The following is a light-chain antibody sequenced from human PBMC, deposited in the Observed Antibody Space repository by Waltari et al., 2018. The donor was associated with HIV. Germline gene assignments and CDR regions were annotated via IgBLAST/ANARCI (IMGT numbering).Light chain of an antibody. J-gene: IGKJ4*01. V-gene: IGKV3-15*01. Sequence: VMTQSPATLSVSPGGRATLSGRASQSVGSYLAWYQQKPGQAPRLLIYGASTRATGIPTRFSGSGSGTEFTLTISSLQSEDFAVYYCHQYNKWPRGTFGGGTKVEV. CDR2: GAS. CDR3: HQYNKWPRGT. CDR1: QSVGSY.